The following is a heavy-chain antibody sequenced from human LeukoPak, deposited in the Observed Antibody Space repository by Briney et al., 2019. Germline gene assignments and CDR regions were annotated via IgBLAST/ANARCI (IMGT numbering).Heavy chain of an antibody. CDR1: GFTVSSNY. CDR3: ARDRLGGGIAVAGTGIDY. Sequence: GGSLRLSCAASGFTVSSNYMSWVRQAPGKGLEWVSVIYSGGSTYYADSVKGRFTISRDNSKNTLYLQMNSLRAEDTAVYYCARDRLGGGIAVAGTGIDYWGQGTLVTVSS. V-gene: IGHV3-53*01. D-gene: IGHD6-19*01. J-gene: IGHJ4*02. CDR2: IYSGGST.